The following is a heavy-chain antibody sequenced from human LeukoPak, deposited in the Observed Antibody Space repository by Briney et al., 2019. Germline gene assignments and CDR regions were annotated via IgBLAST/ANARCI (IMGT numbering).Heavy chain of an antibody. CDR1: GYSISSGYY. D-gene: IGHD4/OR15-4a*01. J-gene: IGHJ4*02. Sequence: SGTLSLTCAVSGYSISSGYYWGWIRQPPGKGLEWIGSIYHSGSTYYNPSLKSRVTISVDTPKNQFSLKLSSVTAADTAVYYCARLTTPFDYWGQGTLVTVSS. V-gene: IGHV4-38-2*01. CDR2: IYHSGST. CDR3: ARLTTPFDY.